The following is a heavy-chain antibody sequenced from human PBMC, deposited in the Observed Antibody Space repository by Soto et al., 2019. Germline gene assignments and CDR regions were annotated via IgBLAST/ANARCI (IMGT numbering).Heavy chain of an antibody. J-gene: IGHJ6*02. CDR2: ISSSSSYI. Sequence: GALRLSGAGCGCTFSRYSMNWVRQAPGKGLEWVSSISSSSSYIYYADSVKGRFTISRDNSKNTLYLQMNSLRAEDTAVYYCAKGYGMDVWGQGTTVTVSS. CDR3: AKGYGMDV. V-gene: IGHV3-21*04. CDR1: GCTFSRYS.